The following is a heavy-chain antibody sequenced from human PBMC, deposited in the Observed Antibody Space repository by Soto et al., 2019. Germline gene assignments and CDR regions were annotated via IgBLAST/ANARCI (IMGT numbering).Heavy chain of an antibody. CDR1: GFTVSSSY. D-gene: IGHD1-26*01. CDR3: ARGKVGTNPNWLDP. J-gene: IGHJ5*02. Sequence: EVQLVESGGGLVQPEGSLRLSCAASGFTVSSSYLYWVRQAPGRGLEWVSSIYISGSTYYADSVQGRFTISRDNSKNTLYLQMNSLRAEDTAVYYCARGKVGTNPNWLDPWGQGTLVTVSS. V-gene: IGHV3-66*01. CDR2: IYISGST.